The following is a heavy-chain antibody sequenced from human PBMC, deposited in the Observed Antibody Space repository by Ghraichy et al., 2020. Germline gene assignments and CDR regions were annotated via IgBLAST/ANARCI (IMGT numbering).Heavy chain of an antibody. CDR2: IYYSGST. Sequence: TLSLTCTVSGGSISSSSYYWGWIRQPPGKGLEWIGSIYYSGSTYYTPSRKSRITISVDTSKNQFSLKLSSVTAADTAIYYCARTRGYDFWSGYQGLFDYWGQGTLVTVSS. CDR1: GGSISSSSYY. V-gene: IGHV4-39*01. CDR3: ARTRGYDFWSGYQGLFDY. J-gene: IGHJ4*02. D-gene: IGHD3-3*01.